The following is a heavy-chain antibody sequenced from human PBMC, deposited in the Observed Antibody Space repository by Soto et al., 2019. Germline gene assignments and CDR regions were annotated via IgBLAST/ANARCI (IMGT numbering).Heavy chain of an antibody. CDR2: IKQDGSEK. V-gene: IGHV3-7*01. CDR1: GFTFSSYW. J-gene: IGHJ3*02. D-gene: IGHD1-26*01. CDR3: ARARYSGSYYAFDI. Sequence: GGSLRLSCAASGFTFSSYWMSWVRQAPGKGLEWVANIKQDGSEKYYVDSVKGRFTISRDNAKNSLYLQMNSLRAEDTAVYYCARARYSGSYYAFDIWGQGTMVTVSS.